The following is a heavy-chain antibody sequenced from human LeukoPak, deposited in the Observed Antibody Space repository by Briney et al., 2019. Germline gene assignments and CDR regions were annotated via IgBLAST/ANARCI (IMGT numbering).Heavy chain of an antibody. V-gene: IGHV1-18*01. CDR2: ISAYNGNT. J-gene: IGHJ4*02. CDR1: GYTFTSYG. Sequence: VASVKVSCKASGYTFTSYGISWVRQAPGQGLEWMGWISAYNGNTNYAQKLQGRVTMTTDTSTSTAYMELRSLRSDDTAVYYCARDQRMDTAMVEWDYWGQGTLVTVSS. CDR3: ARDQRMDTAMVEWDY. D-gene: IGHD5-18*01.